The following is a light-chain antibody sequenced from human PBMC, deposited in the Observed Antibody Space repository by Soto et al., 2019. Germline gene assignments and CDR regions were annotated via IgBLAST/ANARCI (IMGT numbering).Light chain of an antibody. Sequence: QSALTQPGSVSGSPGQSITISCTGTSSDVESYTLVSWYQQHPGKAPKLMIYEGSKRPPGVSNRFSGSKSGKTASLTISGLQAEDEADYYCCSYAGSSTWIFGGGTKVTVL. J-gene: IGLJ2*01. CDR3: CSYAGSSTWI. V-gene: IGLV2-23*01. CDR2: EGS. CDR1: SSDVESYTL.